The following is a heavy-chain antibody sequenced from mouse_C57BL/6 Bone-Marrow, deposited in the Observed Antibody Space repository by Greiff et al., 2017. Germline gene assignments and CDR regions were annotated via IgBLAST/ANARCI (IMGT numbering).Heavy chain of an antibody. V-gene: IGHV14-4*01. CDR2: IDPENGDT. D-gene: IGHD3-3*01. Sequence: VQLQQSGAELVRPGASVKLSCTASGFNIKDDYMHWVKQRPEQSLEWIGWIDPENGDTEYASKFQGKATITADTSSNTAYLQLSSLTSEDTAVYYCTTEGFFDYWGQGTTLTVSS. CDR1: GFNIKDDY. J-gene: IGHJ2*01. CDR3: TTEGFFDY.